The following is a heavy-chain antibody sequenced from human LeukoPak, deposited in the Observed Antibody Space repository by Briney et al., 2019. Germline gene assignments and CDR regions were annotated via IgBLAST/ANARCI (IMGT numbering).Heavy chain of an antibody. D-gene: IGHD3-10*01. CDR3: ARGLLLWFGELRGWFDP. Sequence: SETLSLTCTVSGGSISSYYWSWIRQPPGKGLEWIGYIYYSGSTTYNPSLKSRVTISVDTSKNQFSLKLSSVTAADTAVYYCARGLLLWFGELRGWFDPWGQGTLVTVSS. CDR1: GGSISSYY. V-gene: IGHV4-59*08. CDR2: IYYSGST. J-gene: IGHJ5*02.